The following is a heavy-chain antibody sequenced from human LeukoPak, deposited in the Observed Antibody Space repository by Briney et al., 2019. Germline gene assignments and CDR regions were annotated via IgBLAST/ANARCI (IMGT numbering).Heavy chain of an antibody. CDR2: INHSGST. Sequence: SETLSLTCSVSGGSISGYYWSWIRQPPGKGLEWIGEINHSGSTNYNPSLKSRVTISVDTSKNQFSLKLSSVTAADTAVYYCARRSRHYDILTGYFRNWGQGTLVTVSS. V-gene: IGHV4-34*01. CDR3: ARRSRHYDILTGYFRN. J-gene: IGHJ4*02. CDR1: GGSISGYY. D-gene: IGHD3-9*01.